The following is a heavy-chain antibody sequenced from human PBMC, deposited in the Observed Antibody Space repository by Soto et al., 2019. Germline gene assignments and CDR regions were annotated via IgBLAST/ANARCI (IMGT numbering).Heavy chain of an antibody. J-gene: IGHJ6*03. D-gene: IGHD4-4*01. CDR3: ASGNYSPSYYYYYMDV. Sequence: ASVKVSCKASGGTFSSYTISWVRQAPGQGLEWMGRIIPILGIANYAQKFQGRVTITADKSTSTAYMELSSLRSEDTAVYYCASGNYSPSYYYYYMDVWGKGTTVTVSS. CDR1: GGTFSSYT. V-gene: IGHV1-69*02. CDR2: IIPILGIA.